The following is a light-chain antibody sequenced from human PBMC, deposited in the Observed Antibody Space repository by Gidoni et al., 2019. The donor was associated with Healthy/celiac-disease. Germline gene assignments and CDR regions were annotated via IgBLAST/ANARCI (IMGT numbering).Light chain of an antibody. V-gene: IGKV3D-20*01. Sequence: EIVLTQSPATLSWSPGERATLSCGARQSVSSSYLAWYQQKPGLAPRLLIYDASSRATGIPDWFSGSGSGTDFTLTISRLEPEDFAVYYCQQYGSSPPITFGQGTRLEI. CDR1: QSVSSSY. CDR2: DAS. J-gene: IGKJ5*01. CDR3: QQYGSSPPIT.